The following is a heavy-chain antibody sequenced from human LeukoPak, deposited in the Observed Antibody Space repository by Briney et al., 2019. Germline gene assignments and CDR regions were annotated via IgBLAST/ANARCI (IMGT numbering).Heavy chain of an antibody. CDR1: GGPFSGYY. CDR2: INHSGST. CDR3: ARGTSAADR. D-gene: IGHD3-10*01. J-gene: IGHJ5*02. Sequence: SETLSLTCAVYGGPFSGYYWSWIRQPPGKGLEWVGEINHSGSTNYNPSLKSRGTISVDTSKNQFSLKLSSVTAADTAVYYCARGTSAADRWGQGTLVTVSS. V-gene: IGHV4-34*01.